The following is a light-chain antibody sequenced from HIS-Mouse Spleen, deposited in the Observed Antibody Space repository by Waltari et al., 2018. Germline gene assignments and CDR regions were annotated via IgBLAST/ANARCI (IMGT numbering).Light chain of an antibody. CDR2: EGS. CDR3: CSYAGSSTWV. V-gene: IGLV2-23*01. J-gene: IGLJ3*02. Sequence: QSALTQPASVSGSPGQSITISCTGPSSDVGSSNLVSWYQQHPGKAPKLMIYEGSKRPSGVSNRVSGSKSGNTASLTISGLQAEDEADYYCCSYAGSSTWVFGGGTKLTVL. CDR1: SSDVGSSNL.